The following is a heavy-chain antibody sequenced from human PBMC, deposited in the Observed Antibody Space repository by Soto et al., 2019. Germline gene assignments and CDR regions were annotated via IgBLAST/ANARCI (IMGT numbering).Heavy chain of an antibody. V-gene: IGHV3-9*01. D-gene: IGHD4-4*01. CDR2: ISWNSGTK. CDR1: GFNFGDYS. J-gene: IGHJ4*02. Sequence: EVQLMESGGGLVQTGRSLRLSCAASGFNFGDYSMHWVRQAPGKGLEWVSGISWNSGTKDYADSVKGRFTISRDNAKNSVYLQMSSLRPEDTALYYCTKTKSGYSSSSFDSWGKGTLVTVSS. CDR3: TKTKSGYSSSSFDS.